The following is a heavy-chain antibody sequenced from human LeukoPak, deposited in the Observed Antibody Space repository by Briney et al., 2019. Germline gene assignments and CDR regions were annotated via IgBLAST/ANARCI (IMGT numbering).Heavy chain of an antibody. V-gene: IGHV4-39*01. CDR2: IYYSGST. CDR3: ARAGYYDSSGYYMDV. CDR1: GGSISSSSYY. Sequence: SETLSLTCTVSGGSISSSSYYWGWIRQPPGKGLEWIGSIYYSGSTYYNPSLKSRVTISVDTSKNQFSLKLSSVTAADTAVYYCARAGYYDSSGYYMDVWGKGTTVTVSS. J-gene: IGHJ6*03. D-gene: IGHD3-22*01.